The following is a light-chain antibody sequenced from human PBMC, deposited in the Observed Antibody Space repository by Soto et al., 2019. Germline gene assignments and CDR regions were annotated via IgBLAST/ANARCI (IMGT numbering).Light chain of an antibody. CDR1: KGISRF. Sequence: DIQLTQSPPFLSASVGDRVTITCRASKGISRFLAWYQQKPGKAPKLLIYAASTLQSGVPSRFSGSGSGTEFTLTISTLQSEDFATYYCQQLNSYPLTFGQGTKVEIK. J-gene: IGKJ1*01. V-gene: IGKV1-9*01. CDR3: QQLNSYPLT. CDR2: AAS.